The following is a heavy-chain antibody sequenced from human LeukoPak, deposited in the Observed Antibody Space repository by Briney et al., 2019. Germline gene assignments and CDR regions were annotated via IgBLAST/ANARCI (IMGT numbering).Heavy chain of an antibody. CDR2: IGTAGDT. D-gene: IGHD6-19*01. J-gene: IGHJ4*02. V-gene: IGHV3-13*01. CDR3: AGAGSETQWRAFDF. Sequence: GGSLRLSCAASGFTFSRYDMHWVRQATGKGLEWVSGIGTAGDTYYAGSVKGRFTTSRENAKNSLYLQMNSLTAGDTAVYYCAGAGSETQWRAFDFWGQGALVTVFS. CDR1: GFTFSRYD.